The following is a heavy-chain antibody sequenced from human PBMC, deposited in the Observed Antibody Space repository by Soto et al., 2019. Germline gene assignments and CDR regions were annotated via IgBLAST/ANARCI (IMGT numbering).Heavy chain of an antibody. CDR2: IIPIFGTA. D-gene: IGHD3-16*02. Sequence: QVQLVQSGAEVKKPGSSVKVSCKASGGTFSSYAISWVRQAPGQGLEWMGGIIPIFGTANYAQKFQGRVTITADESTSTAYMELSSLRSEDTAVYYCAKDLLMITFGGVIAHFDCWGQGTLVTVSS. CDR1: GGTFSSYA. V-gene: IGHV1-69*01. J-gene: IGHJ4*02. CDR3: AKDLLMITFGGVIAHFDC.